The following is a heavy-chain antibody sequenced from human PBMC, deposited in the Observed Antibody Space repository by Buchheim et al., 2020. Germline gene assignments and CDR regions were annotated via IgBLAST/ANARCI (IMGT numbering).Heavy chain of an antibody. CDR1: GGSISGSSYY. J-gene: IGHJ5*02. Sequence: QVQLQESGPGLVKPSGTLSLTCAVSGGSISGSSYYWVWIRQPPGKGLEWIASVYNNGNAYYTPSLRSRAMISVDTSKNHFSLKLTSVTAADTAVYFCARLYSWNYGFDPWGQGTL. V-gene: IGHV4-39*02. D-gene: IGHD1-26*01. CDR2: VYNNGNA. CDR3: ARLYSWNYGFDP.